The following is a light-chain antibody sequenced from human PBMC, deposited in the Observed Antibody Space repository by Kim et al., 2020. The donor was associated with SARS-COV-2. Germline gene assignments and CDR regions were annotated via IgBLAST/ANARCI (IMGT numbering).Light chain of an antibody. CDR3: QAWDSRKVI. J-gene: IGLJ2*01. CDR2: QDT. Sequence: SVSPGQTASITCYGDKLGNKYVSWYQRKSGQSPVLVISQDTKRPSEIPARFSGSNSGDTATLTIGGTQAMDEADYYCQAWDSRKVIFGGGTQLTVL. V-gene: IGLV3-1*01. CDR1: KLGNKY.